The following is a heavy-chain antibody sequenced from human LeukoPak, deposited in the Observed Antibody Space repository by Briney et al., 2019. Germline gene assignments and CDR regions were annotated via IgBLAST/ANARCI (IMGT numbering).Heavy chain of an antibody. Sequence: GRSLRLSCAASGFTFSSYAMHWVRQAPGKGLEWVAVISYDGSNKYYADSVKGRFTISRDNSKNTLYLQMNSLRAEDTAVYYCAKEFSPMAPRGDWGQGTLVTVSS. CDR2: ISYDGSNK. CDR3: AKEFSPMAPRGD. J-gene: IGHJ4*02. D-gene: IGHD3-10*01. CDR1: GFTFSSYA. V-gene: IGHV3-30*04.